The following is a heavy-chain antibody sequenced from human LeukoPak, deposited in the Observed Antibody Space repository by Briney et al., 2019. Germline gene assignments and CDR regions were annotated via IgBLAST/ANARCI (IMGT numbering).Heavy chain of an antibody. V-gene: IGHV6-1*01. CDR1: GDSVSSNIAA. Sequence: SQTLSLSCAISGDSVSSNIAAWNWIRQSPSRGLEWLGRTYYRSKWYNDYAVSVKSRITINPDTSKNQFSLQLNSVTPEDTAVYYGARDLLLSGTTLGNWFDPWGQGTLVTVS. CDR3: ARDLLLSGTTLGNWFDP. CDR2: TYYRSKWYN. J-gene: IGHJ5*02. D-gene: IGHD1-7*01.